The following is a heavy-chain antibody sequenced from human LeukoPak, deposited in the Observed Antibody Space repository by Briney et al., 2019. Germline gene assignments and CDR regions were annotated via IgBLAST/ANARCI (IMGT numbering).Heavy chain of an antibody. V-gene: IGHV3-23*01. J-gene: IGHJ4*02. CDR2: ISGSGGST. Sequence: GGSLRLSCAAPGFIFSNYAMTWVRQAPGKGLEWVSAISGSGGSTYYADSVKGRFTISRDNSKNTLYLQMNSLRAEDTAVYYCARAYISNDSSGYYYGNWGQGTLVTVSS. CDR3: ARAYISNDSSGYYYGN. CDR1: GFIFSNYA. D-gene: IGHD3-22*01.